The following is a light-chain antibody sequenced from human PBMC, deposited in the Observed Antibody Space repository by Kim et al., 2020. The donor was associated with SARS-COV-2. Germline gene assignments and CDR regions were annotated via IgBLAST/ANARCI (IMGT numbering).Light chain of an antibody. Sequence: FPGEPATPSSMASPGVCSNLAWYQQKPGLAPRLLIYGASSRATGIPARFSGSASGTEFTLTISSLQSEDFAVYYCQQYNNWPPGTFGQGTKMDIK. CDR2: GAS. V-gene: IGKV3-15*01. CDR3: QQYNNWPPGT. J-gene: IGKJ1*01. CDR1: PGVCSN.